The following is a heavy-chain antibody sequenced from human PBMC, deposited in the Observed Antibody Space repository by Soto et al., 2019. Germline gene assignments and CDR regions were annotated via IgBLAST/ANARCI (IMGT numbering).Heavy chain of an antibody. Sequence: SETLSLTCTVSGGSISSYYWSWIRQPPGKGLEWIGYIYYSGSTNYNPSLKSRVTISVDTSKNQFSLKLSSVTAADTAVYYCARGELDQNYYYYGMDVWGQGTTVTVSS. J-gene: IGHJ6*02. CDR1: GGSISSYY. D-gene: IGHD1-26*01. CDR3: ARGELDQNYYYYGMDV. CDR2: IYYSGST. V-gene: IGHV4-59*01.